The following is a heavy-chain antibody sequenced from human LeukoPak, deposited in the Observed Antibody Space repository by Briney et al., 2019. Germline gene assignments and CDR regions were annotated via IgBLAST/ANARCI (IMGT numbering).Heavy chain of an antibody. D-gene: IGHD3-10*01. CDR1: GFTVSTNY. J-gene: IGHJ4*02. CDR2: IYTGGTT. CDR3: TKLKVWYGEGNYDH. Sequence: GGSLRLSCAASGFTVSTNYMSWVRQPAGKGLEWLSVIYTGGTTFYADSVKGRFTISRDNSKNTLYLQMNSLRADDTAVYYCTKLKVWYGEGNYDHWGQGTLVTVSS. V-gene: IGHV3-53*01.